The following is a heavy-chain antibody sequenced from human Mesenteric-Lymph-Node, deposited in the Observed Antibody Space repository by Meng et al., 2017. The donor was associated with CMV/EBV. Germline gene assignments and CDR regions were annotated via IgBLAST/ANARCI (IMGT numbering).Heavy chain of an antibody. V-gene: IGHV4-34*01. CDR3: ARVRWLRSPPAHFYYFLDV. CDR2: ANDSGSA. CDR1: GGSFGNYY. Sequence: GSLRLSCAVYGGSFGNYYWGWVRQPPGKGLEWIGEANDSGSANYSPSLESRVTISLGTSKNQFSLRLTSETAADTAVYYCARVRWLRSPPAHFYYFLDVWGQGTTVTVSS. J-gene: IGHJ6*03. D-gene: IGHD5-12*01.